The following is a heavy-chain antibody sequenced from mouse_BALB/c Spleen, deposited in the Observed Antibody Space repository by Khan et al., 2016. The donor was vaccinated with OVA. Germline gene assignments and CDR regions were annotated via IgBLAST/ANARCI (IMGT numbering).Heavy chain of an antibody. D-gene: IGHD1-3*01. CDR1: GYSFTGYF. J-gene: IGHJ2*01. Sequence: EVQLKESGPELVKPGASVKISCKASGYSFTGYFMNWVMQSHGKSLEWIGRINPHVGETFYNQKFKDKATLTVDESSSTAHMELRSLASEDSAVYYCARIYRCDVDYGGQGTTLKVPS. CDR3: ARIYRCDVDY. CDR2: INPHVGET. V-gene: IGHV1-20*02.